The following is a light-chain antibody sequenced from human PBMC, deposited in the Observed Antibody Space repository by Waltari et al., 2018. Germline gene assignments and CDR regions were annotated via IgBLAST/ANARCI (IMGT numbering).Light chain of an antibody. Sequence: SSELTQPPSVSVSPGQTATIACSADALAKQFVYWYQQKPGQAPVLVMFRDTERPSGIPERFSGSGSGTTVTLTISGVQAEDEADYYCQSADNTGDYVLFGGGTKQTVL. CDR3: QSADNTGDYVL. J-gene: IGLJ3*02. CDR1: ALAKQF. V-gene: IGLV3-25*03. CDR2: RDT.